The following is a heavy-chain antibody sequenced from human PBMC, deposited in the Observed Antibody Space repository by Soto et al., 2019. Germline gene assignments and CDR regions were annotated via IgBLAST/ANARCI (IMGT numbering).Heavy chain of an antibody. J-gene: IGHJ4*02. CDR3: ARDGGSYSYGHNFDY. CDR2: IYYSGST. D-gene: IGHD5-18*01. Sequence: PSETLSLTCTVSGGSISSYYWSWIRQPPGKGLEWIGYIYYSGSTNYNPSLKSRVTISVDTSKNQFSLKLSSVTAADTAVYYCARDGGSYSYGHNFDYWDQGTLVTVSS. CDR1: GGSISSYY. V-gene: IGHV4-59*01.